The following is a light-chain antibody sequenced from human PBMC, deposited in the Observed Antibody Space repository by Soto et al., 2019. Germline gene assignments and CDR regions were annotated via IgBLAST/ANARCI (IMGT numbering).Light chain of an antibody. Sequence: QSVLTQPPSASGSPGQSVAISCTGTSSDVGGYNYVSWYQQHTGKAPKLMIYEVNKRPSGVPDRCSGSKSGNTASLTVSGLQAEDDDDYYCSSYAGSSNVFGTGTKVTVL. CDR3: SSYAGSSNV. CDR2: EVN. CDR1: SSDVGGYNY. V-gene: IGLV2-8*01. J-gene: IGLJ1*01.